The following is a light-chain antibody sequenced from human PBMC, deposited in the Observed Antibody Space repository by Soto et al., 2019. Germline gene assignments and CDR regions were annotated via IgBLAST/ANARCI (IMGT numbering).Light chain of an antibody. CDR2: GAS. Sequence: ENVLTQSPGTLPLSPGERATLSCRASESVSSSFLAWHQQRLGQAPRLLIYGASSRATGIPDRFSGSGSGTDFTLTISRLEPEDFAVYYCQQYGSSPSTFGQGTTVEIK. J-gene: IGKJ1*01. CDR1: ESVSSSF. CDR3: QQYGSSPST. V-gene: IGKV3-20*01.